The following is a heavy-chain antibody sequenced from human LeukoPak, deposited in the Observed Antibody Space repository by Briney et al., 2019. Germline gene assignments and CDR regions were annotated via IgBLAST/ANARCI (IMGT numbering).Heavy chain of an antibody. CDR2: ISSSSSTI. CDR3: ARDSSPEGLGELLYHFDY. V-gene: IGHV3-48*02. CDR1: GFTFSSYS. D-gene: IGHD3-10*01. Sequence: GGSLRLSCAASGFTFSSYSMNWVRQAPGKGLEWVSYISSSSSTIYYADSVKGRFTISRDNAKNSLYLQMNSLRDEDTAVYYCARDSSPEGLGELLYHFDYWGQGTLVTVSS. J-gene: IGHJ4*02.